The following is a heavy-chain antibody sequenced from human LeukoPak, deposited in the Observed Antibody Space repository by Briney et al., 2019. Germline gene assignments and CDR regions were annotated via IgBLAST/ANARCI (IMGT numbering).Heavy chain of an antibody. Sequence: SETLSLTCTVSAGSISSGDYYWSWIRQSPGKGLEWIVYIYYSGSTYYNPSLKSRFTISVDTSKNQFSLKLSSVTSADTAVYYCARERIGVLEPYCSSTSCYGGFDPWGQGTLVTVSS. CDR3: ARERIGVLEPYCSSTSCYGGFDP. CDR1: AGSISSGDYY. CDR2: IYYSGST. D-gene: IGHD2-2*01. J-gene: IGHJ5*02. V-gene: IGHV4-30-4*08.